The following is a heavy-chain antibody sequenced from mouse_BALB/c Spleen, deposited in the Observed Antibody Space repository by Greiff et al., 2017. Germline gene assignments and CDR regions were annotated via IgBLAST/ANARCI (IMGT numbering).Heavy chain of an antibody. V-gene: IGHV14-3*02. CDR2: IDPANGNT. D-gene: IGHD2-1*01. CDR3: ARRRDYYGNYDYAMDY. CDR1: GFNIKDTY. Sequence: VQLQQSGAELVKPGASVKLSCTASGFNIKDTYMHWVKQRPEQGLEWIGRIDPANGNTKYDPKFQGKATITADTSSNTAYLQLSSLTSEDTAVYYCARRRDYYGNYDYAMDYWGQGTSVTVSS. J-gene: IGHJ4*01.